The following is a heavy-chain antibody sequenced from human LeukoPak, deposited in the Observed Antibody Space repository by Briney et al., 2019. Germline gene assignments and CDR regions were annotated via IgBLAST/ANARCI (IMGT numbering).Heavy chain of an antibody. CDR1: GGSFNNYY. V-gene: IGHV4-4*07. CDR2: IYTSGTT. J-gene: IGHJ4*02. D-gene: IGHD4-17*01. CDR3: ARVGRTVTLRREYYFDY. Sequence: SETLSLTCTVSGGSFNNYYWSWIRHPAGKRLEWIGRIYTSGTTNYNPSLKRRVTMSVDTSKNQFSLKLSSVTAADTAVYYCARVGRTVTLRREYYFDYWGQGTLVSVSS.